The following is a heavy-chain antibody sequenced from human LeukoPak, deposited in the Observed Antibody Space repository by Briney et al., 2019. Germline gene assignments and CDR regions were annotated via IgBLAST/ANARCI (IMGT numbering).Heavy chain of an antibody. D-gene: IGHD4-17*01. CDR2: ISYDGSNK. Sequence: WGSLRLSCAASGFTFSSYAMHWVRQAPGKGLEWVAVISYDGSNKHYADSVKGRFTISRDNSKNTLYLQMNSLKAEDTAVYYCARVHRYDYADHGLDYWGQGTLVTVSS. CDR1: GFTFSSYA. CDR3: ARVHRYDYADHGLDY. V-gene: IGHV3-30*14. J-gene: IGHJ4*02.